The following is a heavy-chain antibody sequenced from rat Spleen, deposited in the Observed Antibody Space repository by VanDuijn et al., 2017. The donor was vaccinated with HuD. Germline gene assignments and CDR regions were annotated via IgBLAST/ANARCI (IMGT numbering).Heavy chain of an antibody. CDR1: GYSITSNY. CDR3: ARYRDTYGHVGIFDY. V-gene: IGHV3-1*01. D-gene: IGHD2-5*01. J-gene: IGHJ2*01. Sequence: EVQLQESGPGLVRPSQSLSLTCSVSGYSITSNYWGWIRKFPGNKMEFIGHINYSGSTTYNPSLKARISITRDLSKNQFFLQLNSVSTEDTAIYYCARYRDTYGHVGIFDYWGQGVRVTVSP. CDR2: INYSGST.